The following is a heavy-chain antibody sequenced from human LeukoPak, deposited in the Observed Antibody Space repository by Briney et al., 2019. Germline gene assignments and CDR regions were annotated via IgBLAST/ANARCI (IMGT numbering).Heavy chain of an antibody. J-gene: IGHJ5*02. CDR2: TYYRSKWYN. CDR3: ARRLTQYDCFDP. Sequence: SQTLSLTCAISGDSVSSNSAAWNWIRQSPSRGPEWLGRTYYRSKWYNDYAASVKSRIIIKPDTSKNQFSLHLNSVTPEDTAVYYCARRLTQYDCFDPWGQGILVTVSS. V-gene: IGHV6-1*01. D-gene: IGHD2-2*01. CDR1: GDSVSSNSAA.